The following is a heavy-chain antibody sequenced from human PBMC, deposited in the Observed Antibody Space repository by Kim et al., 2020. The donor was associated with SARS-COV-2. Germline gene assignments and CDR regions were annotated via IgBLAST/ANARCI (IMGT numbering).Heavy chain of an antibody. D-gene: IGHD6-13*01. CDR2: T. V-gene: IGHV4-59*09. Sequence: TNYNPSHKSRVTISVDTSKNQFSLKLSSVTAADTAVYYCARGGIAAADYWGQGTLVTVSS. J-gene: IGHJ4*02. CDR3: ARGGIAAADY.